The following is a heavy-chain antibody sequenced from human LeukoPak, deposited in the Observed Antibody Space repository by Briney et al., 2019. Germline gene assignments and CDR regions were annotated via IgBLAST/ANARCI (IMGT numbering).Heavy chain of an antibody. D-gene: IGHD1-1*01. CDR1: GFSFSTYS. CDR2: IVGSSSTK. J-gene: IGHJ4*02. CDR3: ATDSPETAAFDY. V-gene: IGHV3-48*04. Sequence: GGSLRLSCAASGFSFSTYSMNWVRQAPGKGLEWVSYIVGSSSTKYYADSVKGRYTISRDNAKNSLYPQMDSLRAEDTAVYYCATDSPETAAFDYWGQGTLVTVPS.